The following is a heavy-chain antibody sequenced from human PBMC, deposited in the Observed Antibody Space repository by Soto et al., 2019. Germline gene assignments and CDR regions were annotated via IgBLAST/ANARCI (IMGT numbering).Heavy chain of an antibody. CDR1: GFTFSSYS. D-gene: IGHD3-9*01. Sequence: ESGGGLVNPGGSLRLSCATSGFTFSSYSMDWVRQAPGKGLEWVSSINPTSRYVFYADSVRGRFTISRDYAENSLHLQMNGLRGEDTAVYYCARHETRLTGDGFDIWGRGTVVTVSS. CDR2: INPTSRYV. V-gene: IGHV3-21*01. J-gene: IGHJ3*02. CDR3: ARHETRLTGDGFDI.